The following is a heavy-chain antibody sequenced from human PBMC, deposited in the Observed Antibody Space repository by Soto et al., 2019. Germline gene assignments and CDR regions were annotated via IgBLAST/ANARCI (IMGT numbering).Heavy chain of an antibody. V-gene: IGHV5-51*01. CDR2: IYPGDSDT. CDR1: GYSVTSYW. J-gene: IGHJ4*02. CDR3: ARLFDTSGWYAY. Sequence: GESLKISCKGSGYSVTSYWIDWVRQIPGKGLQRMGIIYPGDSDTRYSPSFQGQVTISTDKYISTTYLQWSSLKASDTAIYYCARLFDTSGWYAYWGPGSLV. D-gene: IGHD6-19*01.